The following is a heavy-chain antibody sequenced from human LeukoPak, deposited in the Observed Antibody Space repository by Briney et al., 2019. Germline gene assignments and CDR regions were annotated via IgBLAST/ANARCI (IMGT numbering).Heavy chain of an antibody. Sequence: SETLSLTRAVSGYSISSGYYWGWIRQPPGKGLEWIGSIYHSGSTYYNPSLKSRVTISVDTSKNQFSLNLSSVTAADTAVYYCAREIRYCSSTSCYGGYGMDVWGKGTTVTVSS. V-gene: IGHV4-38-2*01. CDR1: GYSISSGYY. CDR2: IYHSGST. D-gene: IGHD2-2*01. J-gene: IGHJ6*04. CDR3: AREIRYCSSTSCYGGYGMDV.